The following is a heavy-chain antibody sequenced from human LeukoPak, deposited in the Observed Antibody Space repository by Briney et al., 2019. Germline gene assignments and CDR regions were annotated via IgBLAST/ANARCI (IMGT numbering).Heavy chain of an antibody. V-gene: IGHV4-34*01. D-gene: IGHD2-2*01. J-gene: IGHJ4*02. CDR3: ARGRRYQLLVTTASIPFDY. CDR2: INHSGST. CDR1: GGSFSGYY. Sequence: SETLSLTCAVYGGSFSGYYWSWIRQPPGKGLEWIGEINHSGSTNYNPSLKSRVTISVDTSKNQFSLKLSSVTAADTAVYYCARGRRYQLLVTTASIPFDYWGQGTLVTVSS.